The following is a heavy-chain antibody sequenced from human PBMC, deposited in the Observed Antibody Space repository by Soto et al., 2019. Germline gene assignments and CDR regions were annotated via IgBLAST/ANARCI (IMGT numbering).Heavy chain of an antibody. Sequence: SETLSLTCTVSGGSISSGDYYWSWIRQPPGKGLEWIGYIYYSGSTYYNPSLKSRVTISVDTSKNQFSLKLSSVTAADTAVYYCARAGRIGPYGDYENKYYYYYGMDVWGQGTTVTVSS. D-gene: IGHD4-17*01. CDR1: GGSISSGDYY. CDR2: IYYSGST. CDR3: ARAGRIGPYGDYENKYYYYYGMDV. V-gene: IGHV4-30-4*01. J-gene: IGHJ6*02.